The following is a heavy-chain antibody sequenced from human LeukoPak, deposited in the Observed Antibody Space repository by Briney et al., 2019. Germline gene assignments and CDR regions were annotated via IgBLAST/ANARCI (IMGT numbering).Heavy chain of an antibody. J-gene: IGHJ3*02. CDR3: ARPLLGVYYDFWSGYSDAFDI. D-gene: IGHD3-3*01. CDR1: GFTFSSYG. CDR2: IWYDGSNK. V-gene: IGHV3-33*01. Sequence: PGGSLRLSCAASGFTFSSYGMHWVRQAPGKGLEWVAVIWYDGSNKYYADSVKGRFTISRDNSKNTLYLQMNSLRAEDTAVYYCARPLLGVYYDFWSGYSDAFDIWGQGTMVTVSS.